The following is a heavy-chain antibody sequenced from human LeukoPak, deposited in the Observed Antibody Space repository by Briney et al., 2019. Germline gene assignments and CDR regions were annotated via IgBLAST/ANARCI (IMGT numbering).Heavy chain of an antibody. CDR1: GFTFSSYG. V-gene: IGHV3-33*01. CDR2: IWYDGSNK. CDR3: ARDRRFLEWLFDNYYFDY. Sequence: GGSLRLSCAASGFTFSSYGMHWVRQAPGKGLEWVAVIWYDGSNKYYADSVKGRFTISRDNSKNTLYLQMNSLRAEDTAVYYCARDRRFLEWLFDNYYFDYWGQGTLVTVSS. J-gene: IGHJ4*02. D-gene: IGHD3-3*01.